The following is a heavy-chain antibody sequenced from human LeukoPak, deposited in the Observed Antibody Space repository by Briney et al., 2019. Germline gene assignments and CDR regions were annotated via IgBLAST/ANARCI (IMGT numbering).Heavy chain of an antibody. Sequence: SETLSLTCTVSGGSISGYYWSWLRQPPGKGLEWIGYIYYSGTTNYNPSLKSRVTISVDTSKYQISLNLTSVTVADTAVYYCARAGSQIIIAGTLWGQGTLVTVSS. CDR1: GGSISGYY. V-gene: IGHV4-59*01. CDR3: ARAGSQIIIAGTL. J-gene: IGHJ4*02. D-gene: IGHD6-13*01. CDR2: IYYSGTT.